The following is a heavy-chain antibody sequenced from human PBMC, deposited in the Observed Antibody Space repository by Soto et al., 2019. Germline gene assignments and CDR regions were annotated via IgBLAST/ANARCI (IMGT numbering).Heavy chain of an antibody. CDR3: AKDFFAGSLYSSSTVFDY. V-gene: IGHV3-30*18. D-gene: IGHD6-13*01. CDR1: GFTFSSYG. J-gene: IGHJ4*02. CDR2: ISYDGSNK. Sequence: QVQLVESGGGVVQPGRSLRLSCAASGFTFSSYGMHWVRQAPGKGLEWVAVISYDGSNKYYADSVKGRFTISRDNSKNTLYLQMNILRAEDTAVYYCAKDFFAGSLYSSSTVFDYWGQGTLVTVSS.